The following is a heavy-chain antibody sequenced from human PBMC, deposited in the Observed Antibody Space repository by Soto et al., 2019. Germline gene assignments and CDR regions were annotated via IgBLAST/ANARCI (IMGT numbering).Heavy chain of an antibody. D-gene: IGHD6-13*01. CDR2: ISAYSGNK. CDR1: GYTFTSYG. Sequence: QVQLVQSGAAVKKTGASGKVSCKASGYTFTSYGISWVRQAPGQGLEWMGWISAYSGNKKYAQKLQGRASMTTDTSTGTAYMGLRSLKSADTAVYYCARDLGQQLFDYWGQGTLVTVSS. J-gene: IGHJ4*02. V-gene: IGHV1-18*01. CDR3: ARDLGQQLFDY.